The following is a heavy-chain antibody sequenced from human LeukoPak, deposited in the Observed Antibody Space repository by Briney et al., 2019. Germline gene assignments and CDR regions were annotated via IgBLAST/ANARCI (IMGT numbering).Heavy chain of an antibody. D-gene: IGHD3-22*01. CDR1: GYTFTSYN. V-gene: IGHV1-46*01. CDR3: AREVMVQPSHMIVVVRTSNWFDP. J-gene: IGHJ5*02. CDR2: INPSGGST. Sequence: GASVNVSCKASGYTFTSYNMQWVRQAPGQGLEWMGIINPSGGSTSYAQKFQGRVTITADESTSTAYMELSSLRSEDTAVYYCAREVMVQPSHMIVVVRTSNWFDPWGQGTLVTVSS.